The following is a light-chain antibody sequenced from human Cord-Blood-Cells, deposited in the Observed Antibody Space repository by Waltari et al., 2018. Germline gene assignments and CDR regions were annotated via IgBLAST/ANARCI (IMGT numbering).Light chain of an antibody. Sequence: EIVLTQSPGTLSLSPGERATLSFRASQSVSSSYLALYQQKPGQAPRVLIYGASSRATGIPDRFSGSGSGTDFTLTISRLEPEDFAVYYCQQYGSSLFTFGPGTKVDIK. CDR1: QSVSSSY. V-gene: IGKV3-20*01. J-gene: IGKJ3*01. CDR3: QQYGSSLFT. CDR2: GAS.